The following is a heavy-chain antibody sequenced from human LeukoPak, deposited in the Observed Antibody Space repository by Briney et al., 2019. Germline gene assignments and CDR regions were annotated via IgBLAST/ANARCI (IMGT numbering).Heavy chain of an antibody. D-gene: IGHD5-12*01. CDR1: GFTFSSYS. CDR2: ISSSSSYI. CDR3: ARAPPYSGYSPFDY. Sequence: GGSLRLSCAASGFTFSSYSMNWVRQAPGKGLEWVSSISSSSSYIYYADSVKGRFTISRDNAKNSLYLQMNSLRAEDTAVYYCARAPPYSGYSPFDYWGQGTLVTVSS. V-gene: IGHV3-21*01. J-gene: IGHJ4*02.